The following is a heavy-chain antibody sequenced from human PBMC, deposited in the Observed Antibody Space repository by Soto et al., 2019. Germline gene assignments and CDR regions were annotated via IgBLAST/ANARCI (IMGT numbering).Heavy chain of an antibody. CDR3: ARRRAGNWFDP. CDR2: VNPSGGST. CDR1: GYTFTSYY. Sequence: ASVKVSCKASGYTFTSYYMHWVRQAPGQGLEWMGIVNPSGGSTSYAQKFQGRVTMTRDTSTSTVYMELSSLRSEDTAVYYCARRRAGNWFDPWGQGTLVTVSS. J-gene: IGHJ5*02. V-gene: IGHV1-46*01.